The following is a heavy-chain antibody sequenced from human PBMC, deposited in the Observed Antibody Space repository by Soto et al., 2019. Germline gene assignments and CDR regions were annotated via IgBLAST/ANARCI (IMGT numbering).Heavy chain of an antibody. J-gene: IGHJ6*02. Sequence: DSVKVFCKASGYTFTSYGISWARQAPGQGLEWMGWISAYNGNTKYAQKHQGRVTMTTVTSTSTAYMELRSLRSDDTAVYYCARGITTIGYYYYGMDVWGQGTTVTVSS. CDR3: ARGITTIGYYYYGMDV. D-gene: IGHD3-10*02. CDR2: ISAYNGNT. CDR1: GYTFTSYG. V-gene: IGHV1-18*04.